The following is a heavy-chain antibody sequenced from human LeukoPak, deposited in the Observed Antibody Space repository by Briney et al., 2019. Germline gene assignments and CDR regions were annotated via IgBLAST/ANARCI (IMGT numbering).Heavy chain of an antibody. CDR1: GGTFRSYA. D-gene: IGHD3-22*01. J-gene: IGHJ4*02. Sequence: SVTVSCKASGGTFRSYAISWVRQAPGQGLEGMGRIIPILGIANYAQKFQGRVTITADKSTSTAYMELSSLRSEYTAVYYCARGPPAVRDSSGYYYVDYWGQGTLVTVSS. CDR3: ARGPPAVRDSSGYYYVDY. CDR2: IIPILGIA. V-gene: IGHV1-69*04.